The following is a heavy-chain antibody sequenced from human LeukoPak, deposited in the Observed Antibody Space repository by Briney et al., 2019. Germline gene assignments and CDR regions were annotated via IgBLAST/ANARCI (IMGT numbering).Heavy chain of an antibody. D-gene: IGHD6-19*01. Sequence: GGSLRLSCGASGFAFSSYWMNWVRQAPGKGLVWVSGINSDGSIINYADSVKGRFTISRDNAKNTLHLQMNSLRAEDTAVYYCARASSGFDYWGQGTLVTVSS. CDR1: GFAFSSYW. CDR3: ARASSGFDY. CDR2: INSDGSII. J-gene: IGHJ4*02. V-gene: IGHV3-74*01.